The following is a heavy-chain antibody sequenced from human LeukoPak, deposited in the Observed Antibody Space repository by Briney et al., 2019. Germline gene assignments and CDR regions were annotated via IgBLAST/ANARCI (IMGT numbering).Heavy chain of an antibody. CDR1: GFTFSRFG. Sequence: PGGSLRLSCVASGFTFSRFGMNWLRQAPGKGLEWISHISSTSGDVYYADSVKGRFTISRDNAKNSLYLQMSSLRNEDTAIYYCAQKGGTDHWGQGTLVTVSS. J-gene: IGHJ4*02. V-gene: IGHV3-48*02. D-gene: IGHD2-15*01. CDR3: AQKGGTDH. CDR2: ISSTSGDV.